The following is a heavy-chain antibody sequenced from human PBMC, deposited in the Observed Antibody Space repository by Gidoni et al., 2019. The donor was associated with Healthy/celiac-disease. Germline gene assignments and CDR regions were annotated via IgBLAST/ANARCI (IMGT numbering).Heavy chain of an antibody. Sequence: EVQLVESGGGLVKPGRSLRLSCTASGFTFGDYAMSWFRQAPGKGLEGVGFIRSKAYGGTTEYAASVKGRFTISRDDSKSIAYLQMNSLKTEDTAVYYCTREYSSSWYYFDYWGQGTLVTVSS. CDR2: IRSKAYGGTT. CDR1: GFTFGDYA. V-gene: IGHV3-49*05. D-gene: IGHD6-13*01. CDR3: TREYSSSWYYFDY. J-gene: IGHJ4*02.